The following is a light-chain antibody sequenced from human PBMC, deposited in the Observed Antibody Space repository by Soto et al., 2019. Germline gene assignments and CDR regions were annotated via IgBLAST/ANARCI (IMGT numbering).Light chain of an antibody. V-gene: IGLV2-23*01. CDR1: SSDVGTYNL. CDR2: EST. Sequence: QSALTQPASVSGSPGQSITFSCTGTSSDVGTYNLVSWYQQRPGKAPKLMIFESTKRPSGVSNRFSGSKSGNTASLTISGLQAEDEADYYCCSYTGTSSWVFGGGTKVTVL. J-gene: IGLJ3*02. CDR3: CSYTGTSSWV.